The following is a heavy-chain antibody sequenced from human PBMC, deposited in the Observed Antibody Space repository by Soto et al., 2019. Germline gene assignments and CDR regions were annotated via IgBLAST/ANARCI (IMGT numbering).Heavy chain of an antibody. J-gene: IGHJ4*02. D-gene: IGHD2-21*02. Sequence: ASVKVSCKASGYTFTSYAMHWVRQAPGQRLEWMGWISVYNGNTNYAQNFQGRVTMTWDTSTSTVYMELSSLRSEDTAVYYCARDRRAYCGGDCYNHFDYWGQGTLVTVSS. CDR2: ISVYNGNT. V-gene: IGHV1-3*01. CDR3: ARDRRAYCGGDCYNHFDY. CDR1: GYTFTSYA.